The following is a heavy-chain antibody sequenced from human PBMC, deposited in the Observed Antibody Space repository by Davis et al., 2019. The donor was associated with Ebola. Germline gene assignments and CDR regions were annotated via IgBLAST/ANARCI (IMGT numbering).Heavy chain of an antibody. CDR2: ITHSGST. CDR3: AKGPFGAFD. CDR1: GGSLTGHY. D-gene: IGHD3-3*02. Sequence: MPSETLSLTCDVSGGSLTGHYWSWIRQAPGKGLEWIGEITHSGSTDYNPSLRGRVSISVDTSKNAFSLKMTSVTAADTAMYYCAKGPFGAFDWGQGTLGTVSS. V-gene: IGHV4-34*01. J-gene: IGHJ4*02.